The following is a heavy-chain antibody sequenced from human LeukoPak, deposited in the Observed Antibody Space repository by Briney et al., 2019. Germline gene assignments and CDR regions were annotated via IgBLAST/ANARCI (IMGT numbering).Heavy chain of an antibody. J-gene: IGHJ3*02. Sequence: GSSVKVSCKASGGTFSSYAISWVRQAPGQGLEWMGGIIPIFGTANYAQKLQGRVTITADESTSTAYMELSSLRSEDTAVYHCARDQISEDFWSGSVIWGQGTMVTVSS. V-gene: IGHV1-69*01. CDR3: ARDQISEDFWSGSVI. CDR2: IIPIFGTA. D-gene: IGHD3-3*01. CDR1: GGTFSSYA.